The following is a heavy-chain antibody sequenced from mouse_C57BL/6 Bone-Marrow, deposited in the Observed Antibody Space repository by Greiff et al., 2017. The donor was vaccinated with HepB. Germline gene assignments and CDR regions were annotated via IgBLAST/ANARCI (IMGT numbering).Heavy chain of an antibody. CDR2: IHPSDSDT. CDR1: GYTFTSYW. Sequence: QVQLQQPGAELVKPGASVKVSCKASGYTFTSYWMHWVKQRPGQGLEWIGRIHPSDSDTNYNQKFKGKATLTVDKSSSTAYMQLSSLTSGASAVYYCATLVLRYLDYFDYWGQGTTLTVSS. D-gene: IGHD1-1*01. CDR3: ATLVLRYLDYFDY. V-gene: IGHV1-74*01. J-gene: IGHJ2*01.